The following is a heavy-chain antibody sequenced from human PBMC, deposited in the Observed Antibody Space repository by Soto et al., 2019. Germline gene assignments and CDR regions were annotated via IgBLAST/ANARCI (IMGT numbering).Heavy chain of an antibody. CDR2: IDWDDDK. D-gene: IGHD2-15*01. V-gene: IGHV2-70*01. CDR3: ARMTGYCSGGSCYPTVYAY. Sequence: SGPTLVNPTQTLTLTCTFSGFSLSTSGMCVSWIRQPTGKALEWLALIDWDDDKYYSTSLKTRLTISKDTSKNQVVLTMTNMDPVDTATYYCARMTGYCSGGSCYPTVYAYWGQGTLVTVSS. CDR1: GFSLSTSGMC. J-gene: IGHJ4*02.